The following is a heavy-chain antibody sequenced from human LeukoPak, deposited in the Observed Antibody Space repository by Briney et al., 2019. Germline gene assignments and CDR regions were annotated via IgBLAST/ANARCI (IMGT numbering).Heavy chain of an antibody. V-gene: IGHV4-4*09. CDR2: IYTSGST. D-gene: IGHD6-6*01. CDR1: GGSISSYY. J-gene: IGHJ4*02. Sequence: PSETLSLTCTVSGGSISSYYWSWIRQPPGKGLEWIGYIYTSGSTNYNPSLKSRVTISVATSKNQFSLKLSSVPAADTAVYYCARQGSSSPFDYWGQGTLVTVSS. CDR3: ARQGSSSPFDY.